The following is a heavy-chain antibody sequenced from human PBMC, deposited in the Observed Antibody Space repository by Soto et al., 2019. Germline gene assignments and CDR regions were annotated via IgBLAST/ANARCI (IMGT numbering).Heavy chain of an antibody. CDR1: GGSISSFGYY. D-gene: IGHD3-10*01. J-gene: IGHJ4*02. V-gene: IGHV4-31*03. Sequence: QVQLQESGPGLVKPSQTLSLTCTVSGGSISSFGYYWSWIRQHPGKGLEWIGYIYYSGSTYYNPSLKSRGTISADTSKNQFSLKLSTVTAADTAVYYCARYYYGSESYFDYWGQGTLVTVSS. CDR2: IYYSGST. CDR3: ARYYYGSESYFDY.